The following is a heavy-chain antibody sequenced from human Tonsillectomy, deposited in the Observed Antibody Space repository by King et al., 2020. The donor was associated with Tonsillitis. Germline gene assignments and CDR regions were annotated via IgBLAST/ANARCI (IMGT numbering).Heavy chain of an antibody. Sequence: QLVQSGAELKKPGESLKISCKASGYSFATHWIGWVRQMPGRGLEWMGSIYPGDSDTRYSPSFEGQVTIPADESITTASLHWSSLSASDTAIYYCARXGXDLADGFDVWGQXXXVTVSS. CDR1: GYSFATHW. V-gene: IGHV5-51*01. CDR3: ARXGXDLADGFDV. J-gene: IGHJ3*01. CDR2: IYPGDSDT.